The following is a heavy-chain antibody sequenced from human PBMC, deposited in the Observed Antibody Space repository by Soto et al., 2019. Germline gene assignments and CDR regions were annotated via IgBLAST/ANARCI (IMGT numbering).Heavy chain of an antibody. V-gene: IGHV4-59*08. CDR1: GGSISSYY. CDR3: ARSQAHYGSGSYFFYCYGMDV. CDR2: IYYSGST. Sequence: PSETLSLTCTVSGGSISSYYWSWIRQPPGKGLEWIGYIYYSGSTNYNPSLKSRVTISVDTSKNQFSLKLSSVTAADTAVYYCARSQAHYGSGSYFFYCYGMDVWGQGTTVT. J-gene: IGHJ6*02. D-gene: IGHD3-10*01.